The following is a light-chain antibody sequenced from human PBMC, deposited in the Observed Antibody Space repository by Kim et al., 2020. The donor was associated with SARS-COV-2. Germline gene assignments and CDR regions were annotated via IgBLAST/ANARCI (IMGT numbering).Light chain of an antibody. J-gene: IGLJ3*02. Sequence: VAVARGQTATITCGGNNIARRTVHWYQQKPGQAPVLVIYRDRSRPSGIPERFSGSNSGNTATLTISRAQAGDEADYYCQVWDSGVVFGGGTQLTVL. CDR3: QVWDSGVV. V-gene: IGLV3-9*01. CDR1: NIARRT. CDR2: RDR.